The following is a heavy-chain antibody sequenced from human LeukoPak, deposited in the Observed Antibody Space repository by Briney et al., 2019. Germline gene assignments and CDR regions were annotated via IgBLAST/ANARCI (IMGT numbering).Heavy chain of an antibody. J-gene: IGHJ4*02. V-gene: IGHV3-23*01. CDR2: ISGSAYST. Sequence: GGSLRLSCAASGFTFGNYAMTWVRQAPGKGLEWVSAISGSAYSTHYADSVKGRFTISRDNSKNMFYLQMNSLRAEDTAVYYCARTREQWQVLDYWGQGTLVIVSS. CDR1: GFTFGNYA. CDR3: ARTREQWQVLDY. D-gene: IGHD6-19*01.